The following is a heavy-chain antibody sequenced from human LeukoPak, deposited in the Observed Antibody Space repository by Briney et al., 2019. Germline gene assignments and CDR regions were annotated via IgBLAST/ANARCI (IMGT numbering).Heavy chain of an antibody. CDR1: GGSFTSYY. J-gene: IGHJ4*02. V-gene: IGHV4-59*08. CDR2: IFYTGST. Sequence: PETLSLTCTVSGGSFTSYYWTWVRQPPGKGLEWVGNIFYTGSTRYGPSLNSRVTISLDTSRSQFSLKLNSVTAADTAVYYCARQPSGYYEKSGYYPYYFDSWGQGTLVTVSS. D-gene: IGHD3-22*01. CDR3: ARQPSGYYEKSGYYPYYFDS.